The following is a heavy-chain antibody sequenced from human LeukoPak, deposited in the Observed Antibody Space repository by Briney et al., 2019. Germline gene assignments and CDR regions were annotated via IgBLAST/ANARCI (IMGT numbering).Heavy chain of an antibody. Sequence: GGSLRLSCAASGFTFSSYGMSWVRQAPGKGLEWVANIKQDGSEEYYVDSVKGRFIISRDNAKNSLNLQMNSLRAEDTAVYYCARDPSRDNWGQGTLVTVSS. CDR1: GFTFSSYG. D-gene: IGHD2-15*01. J-gene: IGHJ4*02. CDR2: IKQDGSEE. CDR3: ARDPSRDN. V-gene: IGHV3-7*01.